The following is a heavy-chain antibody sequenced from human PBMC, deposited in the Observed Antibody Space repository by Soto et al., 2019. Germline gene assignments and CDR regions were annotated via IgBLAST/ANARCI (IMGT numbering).Heavy chain of an antibody. V-gene: IGHV3-30*04. CDR1: GFTFSIYA. Sequence: GGSLRLSCAASGFTFSIYAMHWVRHAPGKGLEWVAVISYDGSNKYYADSVKGRFTISRDNSKNTLYLQMNSLRAEDTAVYYCAKDSRVVVVPAFPDYWGQGTLVTVSS. CDR2: ISYDGSNK. CDR3: AKDSRVVVVPAFPDY. J-gene: IGHJ4*02. D-gene: IGHD2-2*01.